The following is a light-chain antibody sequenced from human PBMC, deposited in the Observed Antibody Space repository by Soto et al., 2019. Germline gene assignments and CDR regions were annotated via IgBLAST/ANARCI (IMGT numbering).Light chain of an antibody. CDR3: QQSYSTLRT. CDR1: QSISSY. Sequence: DIQMTRSPSSLSASVGDRVTITCRASQSISSYLNWYQQKPGKAPKLLIYAASTLQSGVPSRFSVSGSGTDFTLTISSLQPEDFATYYCQQSYSTLRTFGQGTKVEIK. J-gene: IGKJ1*01. V-gene: IGKV1-39*01. CDR2: AAS.